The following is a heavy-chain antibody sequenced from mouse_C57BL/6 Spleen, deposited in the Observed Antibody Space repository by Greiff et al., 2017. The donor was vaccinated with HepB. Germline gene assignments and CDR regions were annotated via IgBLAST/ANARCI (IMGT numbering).Heavy chain of an antibody. CDR1: GYTFTSYW. CDR2: IYPGSGST. CDR3: ARKRVYYDYDGEDLDY. Sequence: QVQLQQPGAELVKPGASVKMSCKASGYTFTSYWITWVKQRPGQGLEWIGDIYPGSGSTNYNEKFKSKATLTVDTSSSTAYMQLSSLTSEDSAVYYCARKRVYYDYDGEDLDYWGQGTTLTVSS. V-gene: IGHV1-55*01. J-gene: IGHJ2*01. D-gene: IGHD2-4*01.